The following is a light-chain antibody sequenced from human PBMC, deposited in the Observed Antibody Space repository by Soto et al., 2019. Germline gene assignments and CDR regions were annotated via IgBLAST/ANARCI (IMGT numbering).Light chain of an antibody. CDR2: GND. V-gene: IGLV1-40*01. J-gene: IGLJ3*02. CDR3: AAWDDSLNSPV. Sequence: QSVLTQPPSVSGAPGQRVTISCTGNSSNIGADFGVHWYQQLPGTGPKVLIYGNDRRPSGVPDRFSGSKSGTSASLAISGLQSADEADYSCAAWDDSLNSPVFGGGTKLTVL. CDR1: SSNIGADFG.